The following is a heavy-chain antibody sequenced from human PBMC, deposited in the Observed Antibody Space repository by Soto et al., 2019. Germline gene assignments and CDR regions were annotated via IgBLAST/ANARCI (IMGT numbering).Heavy chain of an antibody. CDR1: GASITSGDYS. D-gene: IGHD1-26*01. Sequence: SETLSLTCTVSGASITSGDYSWNWIRQPPGKGLEWIGYIYHTGTTYYNPSLQSRVTISVDTSMNQFSLKLSSVTAADTAVYYCARGGRGWEPDAFDIWGQGTMVTVSS. J-gene: IGHJ3*02. CDR2: IYHTGTT. V-gene: IGHV4-30-4*01. CDR3: ARGGRGWEPDAFDI.